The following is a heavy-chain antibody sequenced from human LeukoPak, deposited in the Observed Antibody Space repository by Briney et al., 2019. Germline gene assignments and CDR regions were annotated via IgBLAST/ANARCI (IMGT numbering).Heavy chain of an antibody. Sequence: GGSLRLSCAASVFTFSSAWMSWVRQAPGKGLEWVANVNQDGSGKYYVDSVKGRFTISRDNAKNSLYLQMNSLRAEDTAVYYCARDFTVMTAYWGQGTLVTVSS. CDR3: ARDFTVMTAY. D-gene: IGHD4-17*01. V-gene: IGHV3-7*01. J-gene: IGHJ4*02. CDR2: VNQDGSGK. CDR1: VFTFSSAW.